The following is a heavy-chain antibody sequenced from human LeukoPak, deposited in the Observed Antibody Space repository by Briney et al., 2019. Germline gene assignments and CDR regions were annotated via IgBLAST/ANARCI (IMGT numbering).Heavy chain of an antibody. Sequence: GGSLRLSCAASGFTFSSYSMNWVRQAPGKGLEWVSSISSSSSYIYYADSVKGRFTISRDNAKNSLHLQMNSLRAEDTAVYYCASSRAPYGGYDSDYWGQGTLVTVSS. CDR2: ISSSSSYI. CDR3: ASSRAPYGGYDSDY. J-gene: IGHJ4*02. CDR1: GFTFSSYS. V-gene: IGHV3-21*01. D-gene: IGHD5-12*01.